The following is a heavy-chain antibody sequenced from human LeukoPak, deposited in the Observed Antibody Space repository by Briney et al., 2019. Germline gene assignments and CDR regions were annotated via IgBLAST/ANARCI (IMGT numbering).Heavy chain of an antibody. D-gene: IGHD6-19*01. CDR2: INPNSGGT. V-gene: IGHV1-2*02. CDR3: ARDPGYSSGWVDY. CDR1: GYTFTGYY. J-gene: IGHJ4*02. Sequence: ASVKVSCKASGYTFTGYYMHWVRQAPGQGLEWMGWINPNSGGTNYAQKFQGRVTMTRDTSISTAYMELSRLRSDDTAMYYCARDPGYSSGWVDYWGQGTLVTVSS.